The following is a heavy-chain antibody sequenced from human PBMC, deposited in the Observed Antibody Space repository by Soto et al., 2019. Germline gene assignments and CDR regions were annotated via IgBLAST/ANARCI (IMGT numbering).Heavy chain of an antibody. V-gene: IGHV1-8*01. CDR1: GYTFTRYD. D-gene: IGHD2-2*01. CDR2: MNPNSGNT. CDR3: ARFVFCSSTSAPCVNYYYYIDV. J-gene: IGHJ6*03. Sequence: ASVKVCCKASGYTFTRYDINWVRQATGQGLEWMGWMNPNSGNTGYAQKFQGRVTMTRNTSISTAYMELSSLRSEDTAVYYCARFVFCSSTSAPCVNYYYYIDVWGKRTTVTVSS.